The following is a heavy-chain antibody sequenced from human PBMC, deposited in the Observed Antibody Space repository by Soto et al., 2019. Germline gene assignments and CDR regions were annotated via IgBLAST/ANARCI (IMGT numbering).Heavy chain of an antibody. Sequence: SRKVSCKASGFTFTSSAVQWVRQARGQRLEWIGWIVVGSGNTNYAQKFQERVTITRDMSTSTAYMELSSLRSDDTAVYYCAAGGQGYSYGMDVWGQVTTVTVSS. D-gene: IGHD5-18*01. CDR1: GFTFTSSA. V-gene: IGHV1-58*01. CDR3: AAGGQGYSYGMDV. J-gene: IGHJ6*02. CDR2: IVVGSGNT.